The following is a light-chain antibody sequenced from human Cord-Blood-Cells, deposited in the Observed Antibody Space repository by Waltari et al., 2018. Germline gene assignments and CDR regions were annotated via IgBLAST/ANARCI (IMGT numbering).Light chain of an antibody. CDR2: DVS. J-gene: IGLJ3*02. CDR1: SSDVGGYNY. CDR3: SSYTSSSTRV. Sequence: QSALTQPASVSGSPGQSITISCTGTSSDVGGYNYVSWYQQHPGKAPKLMIYDVSKRPSGFSNRFSGSKSGNTASLTISGLQAEDEADYYCSSYTSSSTRVFGRGTKLTVL. V-gene: IGLV2-14*03.